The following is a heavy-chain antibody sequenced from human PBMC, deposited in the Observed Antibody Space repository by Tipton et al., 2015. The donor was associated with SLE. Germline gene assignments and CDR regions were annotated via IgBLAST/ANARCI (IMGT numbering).Heavy chain of an antibody. CDR2: IYYSGRT. D-gene: IGHD2-8*02. Sequence: TLSLTCTVSGGSISKGGYYWSWIRHRPGNGLEWIGYIYYSGRTYYNPSLESRVSISIDTSKNQFSLNLFSVTAADTAVYYCARDRVVVGTGGWFDTWGQGTLVTVSA. V-gene: IGHV4-31*03. J-gene: IGHJ5*02. CDR1: GGSISKGGYY. CDR3: ARDRVVVGTGGWFDT.